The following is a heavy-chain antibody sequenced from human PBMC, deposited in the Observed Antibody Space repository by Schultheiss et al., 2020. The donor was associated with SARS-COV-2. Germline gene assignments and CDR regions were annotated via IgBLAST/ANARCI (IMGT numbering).Heavy chain of an antibody. CDR2: ISSSSSTI. Sequence: ETLSLTCAASGFTFSSYSMNWVRQAPGKGLEWVSYISSSSSTIYYADSVKGRFTISRDNAKNSLYLQMNSLRAEDTAVYYCARDRFLEWLLYDGGAFDIWGQGTMVTVSS. CDR1: GFTFSSYS. D-gene: IGHD3-3*01. CDR3: ARDRFLEWLLYDGGAFDI. V-gene: IGHV3-48*04. J-gene: IGHJ3*02.